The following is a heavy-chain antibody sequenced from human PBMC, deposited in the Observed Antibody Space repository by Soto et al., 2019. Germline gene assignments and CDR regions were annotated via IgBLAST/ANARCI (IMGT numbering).Heavy chain of an antibody. V-gene: IGHV1-2*02. D-gene: IGHD6-19*01. CDR2: INPNSGGT. CDR1: GYTFTGYY. J-gene: IGHJ5*02. Sequence: ASLKVPCKASGYTFTGYYMHWVRQAPGQGLEWMGWINPNSGGTNYAQKFQGRVTMTRDTSISTAYMELSRLRSDDTAVYYCARDAIPPIAVAGTRWFDPWGAGPLVTVSS. CDR3: ARDAIPPIAVAGTRWFDP.